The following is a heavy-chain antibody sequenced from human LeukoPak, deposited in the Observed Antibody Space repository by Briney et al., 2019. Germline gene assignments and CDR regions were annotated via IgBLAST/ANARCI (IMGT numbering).Heavy chain of an antibody. J-gene: IGHJ4*02. D-gene: IGHD2-2*01. V-gene: IGHV3-7*01. CDR1: GFTLTNYW. Sequence: GGSLRLSCAASGFTLTNYWMSWVRQAPGKGLKWVANIKQDGSEKHYVDSVKGRFTISRDNAKNSLYLQMNSLRAEDTAVYYCARYCSSTSSDTTPFDYWGQGTLVTVSS. CDR2: IKQDGSEK. CDR3: ARYCSSTSSDTTPFDY.